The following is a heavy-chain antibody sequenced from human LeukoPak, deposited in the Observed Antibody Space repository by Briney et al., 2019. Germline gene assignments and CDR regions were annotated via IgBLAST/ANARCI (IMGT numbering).Heavy chain of an antibody. J-gene: IGHJ3*02. CDR1: GFTFSSYE. V-gene: IGHV3-48*03. Sequence: GGSLRLSCAASGFTFSSYEMNWVRQAPGKGLEWVSYISSSGSTIYYADSVKGRFTISRDNAKNSLYLQMNSLRAEDTAVYYCVGAGFVAGKEAFDIWGQGTMVTVSS. CDR2: ISSSGSTI. CDR3: VGAGFVAGKEAFDI. D-gene: IGHD6-19*01.